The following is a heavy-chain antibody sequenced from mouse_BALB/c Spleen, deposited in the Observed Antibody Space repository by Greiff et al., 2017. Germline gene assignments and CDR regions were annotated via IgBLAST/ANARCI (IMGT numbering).Heavy chain of an antibody. J-gene: IGHJ2*01. Sequence: QVQLQQPGAELVKPGASVKLSCKASGYTFTSYWMHWVKQRPGQGLEWIGEINPSNGRTNYNEKFKSKATLTVDKSSSTAYMQLSSLTSEDSAVYYCARRGVTTVVAERGYYFDYWGQGTTLTVAS. CDR3: ARRGVTTVVAERGYYFDY. V-gene: IGHV1S81*02. CDR2: INPSNGRT. D-gene: IGHD1-1*01. CDR1: GYTFTSYW.